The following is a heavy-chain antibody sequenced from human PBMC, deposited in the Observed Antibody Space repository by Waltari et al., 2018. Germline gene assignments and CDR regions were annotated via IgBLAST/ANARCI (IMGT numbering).Heavy chain of an antibody. D-gene: IGHD6-13*01. CDR1: GGQFSRYA. V-gene: IGHV1-69*14. Sequence: QVQLMQSGADVKKPRSPVKVPCQASGGQFSRYAISWLHPAPEQGLEWMGGIIPICGTANYAQKFQGRVTITADKSTSTAYMELSSLRSEDTAVYYCAREKGSSWYLNWYFDLWGRGTLVTVSS. CDR2: IIPICGTA. CDR3: AREKGSSWYLNWYFDL. J-gene: IGHJ2*01.